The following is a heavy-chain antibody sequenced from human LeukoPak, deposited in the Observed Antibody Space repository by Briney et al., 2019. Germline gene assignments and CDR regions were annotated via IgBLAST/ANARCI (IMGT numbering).Heavy chain of an antibody. CDR2: ISGSGGST. CDR3: AKTKRRAAADFDY. D-gene: IGHD6-13*01. Sequence: AGGSLRLSCAASEFTFSTFAMTWVRKAQGKGLEWVSAISGSGGSTYYADSVKGRFTISRDNSKNTLYLQMNSLRAEDTAVYYCAKTKRRAAADFDYWGQGTLVTVSP. J-gene: IGHJ4*02. CDR1: EFTFSTFA. V-gene: IGHV3-23*01.